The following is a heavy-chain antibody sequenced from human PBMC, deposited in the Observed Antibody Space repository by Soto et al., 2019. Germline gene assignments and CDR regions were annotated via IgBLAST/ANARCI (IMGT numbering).Heavy chain of an antibody. Sequence: SVKVSCKASGGTFSSYAISWVRQAPGQGLEWMGGIIPIFGTANYAQKFQGRVTITADESTSTAYMELSSLRSEDTAVYYCARVGGSYSVYFDYWGQGTLVTVSS. CDR2: IIPIFGTA. V-gene: IGHV1-69*13. J-gene: IGHJ4*02. D-gene: IGHD1-26*01. CDR3: ARVGGSYSVYFDY. CDR1: GGTFSSYA.